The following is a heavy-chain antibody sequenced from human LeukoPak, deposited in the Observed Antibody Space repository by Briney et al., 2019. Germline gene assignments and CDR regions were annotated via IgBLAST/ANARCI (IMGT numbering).Heavy chain of an antibody. J-gene: IGHJ4*02. Sequence: GGSLRLSCAASGFTFSSFWMTWVRQAPGKGLEWVANIKQDGSEKYYVDSVRCRFTISGDNATNSLYLQMNSLRAEDTAVYYCARDLNYFDYWGQGTLVTVSS. CDR2: IKQDGSEK. CDR3: ARDLNYFDY. V-gene: IGHV3-7*01. CDR1: GFTFSSFW.